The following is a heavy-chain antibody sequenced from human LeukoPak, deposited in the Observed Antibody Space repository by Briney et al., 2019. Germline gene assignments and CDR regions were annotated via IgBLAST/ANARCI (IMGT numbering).Heavy chain of an antibody. CDR2: IWYDGSNK. V-gene: IGHV3-33*01. D-gene: IGHD6-13*01. J-gene: IGHJ4*02. CDR3: AREEVSSSWVYYFDY. Sequence: GGSLRLSCAASGGTFSSYGMHWVRQAPGKGLEWVAGIWYDGSNKYYAHPVKGRFTITRDNSKNTLYLQMNSLRAEDTAVYYCAREEVSSSWVYYFDYWGQGTLVTVSS. CDR1: GGTFSSYG.